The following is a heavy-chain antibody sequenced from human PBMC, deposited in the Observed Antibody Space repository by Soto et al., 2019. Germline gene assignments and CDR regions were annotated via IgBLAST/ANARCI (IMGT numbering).Heavy chain of an antibody. J-gene: IGHJ6*02. CDR3: ASSVNYYYGMDV. CDR1: VYTFTCYY. CDR2: INPNSGGT. V-gene: IGHV1-2*04. Sequence: GXSVKVSCKASVYTFTCYYMHWVRQAPGQGLEWMGWINPNSGGTNYAQKFQGWVTMTRDTSISTAYMELSRLRSDDTAVYYCASSVNYYYGMDVWGQGTTVTVSS.